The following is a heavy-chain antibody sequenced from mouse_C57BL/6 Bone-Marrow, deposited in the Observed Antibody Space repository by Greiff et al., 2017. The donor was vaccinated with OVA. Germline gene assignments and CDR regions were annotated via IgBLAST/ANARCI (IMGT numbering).Heavy chain of an antibody. CDR2: ISDGGSYT. V-gene: IGHV5-4*01. Sequence: EVMLVESGGGLVKPGGSLKLSCAASGFTFSSYAMSWVRQTPEKRLEWVATISDGGSYTYYPDNVKGRFTISRDNAKNNLYLQMSHLKSEDTAMYYCARDQGWLLRFAYWGQGTLVTVSA. J-gene: IGHJ3*01. D-gene: IGHD2-3*01. CDR1: GFTFSSYA. CDR3: ARDQGWLLRFAY.